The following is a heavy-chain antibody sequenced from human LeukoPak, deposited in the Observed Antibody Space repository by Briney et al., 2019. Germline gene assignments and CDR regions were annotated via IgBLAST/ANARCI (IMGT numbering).Heavy chain of an antibody. CDR2: VNTDNGNT. Sequence: ASVKVSCKASGYTFNTYGISWVRLAPGQRHEWMGWVNTDNGNTKYAQKFQGRVTMTTDTSTSTAYMELSSLRSDDTAVYYCARKGCTGDCYRFDPWGQGTLVTVSS. CDR3: ARKGCTGDCYRFDP. J-gene: IGHJ5*02. D-gene: IGHD2-21*02. CDR1: GYTFNTYG. V-gene: IGHV1-18*01.